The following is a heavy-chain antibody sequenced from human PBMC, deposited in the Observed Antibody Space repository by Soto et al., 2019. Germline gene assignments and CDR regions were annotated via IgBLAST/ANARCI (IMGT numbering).Heavy chain of an antibody. CDR1: GYTFTSYA. Sequence: GASVKVSCKASGYTFTSYAMHWVRQAPGQRLEWMGWINAGNGNTKYSQKFQGRVTITRDTSASTAYMELSSLRSEDTAVYYCARGGYDYYYYYYYMDVWGKGTTVTVSS. CDR3: ARGGYDYYYYYYYMDV. D-gene: IGHD5-12*01. V-gene: IGHV1-3*01. CDR2: INAGNGNT. J-gene: IGHJ6*03.